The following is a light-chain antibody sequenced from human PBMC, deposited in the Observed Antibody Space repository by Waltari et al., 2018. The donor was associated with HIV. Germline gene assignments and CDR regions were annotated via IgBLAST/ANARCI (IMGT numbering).Light chain of an antibody. CDR3: QQYGSSLFT. J-gene: IGKJ3*01. CDR2: GAS. Sequence: EIVLTQSPGTLSLSPGERATLSCKASQSVSSSFLAWYQHTPGQAPRLLIYGASTRATGVPDRFSGSGSGTDFTLIINRLEADDSAPYYCQQYGSSLFTFGPGTRVDI. V-gene: IGKV3-20*01. CDR1: QSVSSSF.